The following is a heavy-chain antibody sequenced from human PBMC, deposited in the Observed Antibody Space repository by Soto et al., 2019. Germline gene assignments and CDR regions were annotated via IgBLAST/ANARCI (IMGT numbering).Heavy chain of an antibody. Sequence: GGSLRLSCAASGFTFSSYSMNWVRQAPGKGLEWVSYISSSSSTIYYADSVKGRFTISRDNAKNSLYLQMNSLRDEDTAVYCCARDMPIFGVVNTILGYYYGMDVWGQGTTVTVSS. CDR1: GFTFSSYS. V-gene: IGHV3-48*02. J-gene: IGHJ6*02. CDR3: ARDMPIFGVVNTILGYYYGMDV. CDR2: ISSSSSTI. D-gene: IGHD3-3*01.